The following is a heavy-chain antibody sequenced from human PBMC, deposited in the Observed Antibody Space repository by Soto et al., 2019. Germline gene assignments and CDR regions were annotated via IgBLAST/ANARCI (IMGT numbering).Heavy chain of an antibody. D-gene: IGHD3-3*01. CDR2: ISGSGGST. Sequence: EVQLLESGGGLVQPGGSLRLSCAASGFTFSSYAMSWVRQAPGKGLEWVSAISGSGGSTYYADSVKGRFTISRDNSKNTLYLQMNSLRAEDTAVYYCAKILYDFWSGQEGSAPDYWGQGTLVTVSS. V-gene: IGHV3-23*01. CDR1: GFTFSSYA. CDR3: AKILYDFWSGQEGSAPDY. J-gene: IGHJ4*02.